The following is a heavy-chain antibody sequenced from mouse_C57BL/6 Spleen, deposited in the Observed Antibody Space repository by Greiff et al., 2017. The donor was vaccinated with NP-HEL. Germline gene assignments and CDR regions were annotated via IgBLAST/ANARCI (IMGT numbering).Heavy chain of an antibody. CDR3: AREPFYYGSSYYFDY. D-gene: IGHD1-1*01. V-gene: IGHV1-76*01. Sequence: VKLMESGAELVRPGASVKLSCKASGYTFTDYYINWVKQRPGQGLEWIARIYPGSGNTYYNEKFKGKATLTAEKSSSTAYMQLSSLTSEDSAVYFCAREPFYYGSSYYFDYWGQGTTLTVSS. CDR1: GYTFTDYY. CDR2: IYPGSGNT. J-gene: IGHJ2*01.